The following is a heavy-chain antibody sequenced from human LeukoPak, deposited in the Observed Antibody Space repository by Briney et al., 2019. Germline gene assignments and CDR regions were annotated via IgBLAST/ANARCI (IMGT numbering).Heavy chain of an antibody. J-gene: IGHJ4*02. CDR2: MNPNSGNT. Sequence: ASVKVSCKASGYTFTGYYMHWVRQATGQGLEWMGWMNPNSGNTGYAQKFQGRVTMTRNTSISTAYMELSSLRPEDMAVYYCAGAKAGDYGPPGDFWGQGTLVTVSS. V-gene: IGHV1-8*02. CDR3: AGAKAGDYGPPGDF. CDR1: GYTFTGYY. D-gene: IGHD4/OR15-4a*01.